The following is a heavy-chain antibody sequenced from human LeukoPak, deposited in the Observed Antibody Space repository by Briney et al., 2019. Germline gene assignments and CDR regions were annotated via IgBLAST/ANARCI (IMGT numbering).Heavy chain of an antibody. D-gene: IGHD3-10*01. V-gene: IGHV4-34*01. CDR2: INHSGST. J-gene: IGHJ6*03. CDR3: ARLTMVRGDYYYYYMDV. CDR1: GGSFSGYY. Sequence: SETLSLTCAVYGGSFSGYYWSWIRQPPGKGLEWIGEINHSGSTNYNPSLESRVTISVDTSKNQFSLKLSSVTAADTAVYYCARLTMVRGDYYYYYMDVWGKGTTVTISS.